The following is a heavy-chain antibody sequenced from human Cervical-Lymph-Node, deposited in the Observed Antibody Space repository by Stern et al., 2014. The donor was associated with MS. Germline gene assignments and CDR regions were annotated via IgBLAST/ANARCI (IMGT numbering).Heavy chain of an antibody. V-gene: IGHV1-18*04. CDR3: SRVDGITISAYYYYGMDV. Sequence: QVQLVESGAEVKKPGASVKVSCKASGYTFTSYGTSWVRQAPGQGLEWMGWISAYNGNTNYAQKLQGRVTMTTDTSTSPAHLELRGLRLGDXXXXXCSRVDGITISAYYYYGMDVWGQGTTVTV. D-gene: IGHD3-9*01. CDR2: ISAYNGNT. J-gene: IGHJ6*02. CDR1: GYTFTSYG.